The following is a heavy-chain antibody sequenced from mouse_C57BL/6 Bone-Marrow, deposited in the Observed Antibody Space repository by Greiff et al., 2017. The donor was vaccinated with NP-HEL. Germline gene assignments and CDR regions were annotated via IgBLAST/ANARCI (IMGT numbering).Heavy chain of an antibody. J-gene: IGHJ4*01. CDR3: TGGGSSPYAMDY. D-gene: IGHD1-1*01. V-gene: IGHV6-3*01. CDR1: GFTFSNYW. CDR2: IRLKSDNYAT. Sequence: EVQLQESGGGLVQPGGSMKLSCVASGFTFSNYWMNWVRQSPEKGLEWVAQIRLKSDNYATHYAESVKGRFTISRDDSKSSVYLQMNNLRAEDTGIYYCTGGGSSPYAMDYWGQGTSVTVSS.